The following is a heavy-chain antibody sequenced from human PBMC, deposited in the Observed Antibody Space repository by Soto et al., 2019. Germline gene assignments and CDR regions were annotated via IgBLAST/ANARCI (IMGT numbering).Heavy chain of an antibody. Sequence: GGSLRLSCAASGFTVSSNYMSWVRQAPGKGLEWVSVIYSGGSTYYADSVKGRFTISRDNSKNTLYLQMNSLRAEDTAVYYCARDRYDFWSGYYWGMDVWGQGTTVTVSS. V-gene: IGHV3-53*01. J-gene: IGHJ6*02. CDR1: GFTVSSNY. CDR2: IYSGGST. CDR3: ARDRYDFWSGYYWGMDV. D-gene: IGHD3-3*01.